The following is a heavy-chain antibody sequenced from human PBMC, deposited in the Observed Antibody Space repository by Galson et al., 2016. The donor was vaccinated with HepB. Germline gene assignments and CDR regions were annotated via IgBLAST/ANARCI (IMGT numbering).Heavy chain of an antibody. D-gene: IGHD5-18*01. Sequence: SLRLSCAASEFSFRSYSMNWVRQATGKGLEWVSGIDTAGGTSYLGSVKGRFTISRENAKNSLYLQMNSLRVGDTAVYYCVREILLVVGYYGMDVWGQGTTVTVSS. CDR2: IDTAGGT. CDR1: EFSFRSYS. CDR3: VREILLVVGYYGMDV. V-gene: IGHV3-13*01. J-gene: IGHJ6*02.